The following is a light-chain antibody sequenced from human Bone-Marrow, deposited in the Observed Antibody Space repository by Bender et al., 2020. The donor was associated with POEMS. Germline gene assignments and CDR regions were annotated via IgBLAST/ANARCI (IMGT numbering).Light chain of an antibody. V-gene: IGLV2-8*01. J-gene: IGLJ3*02. Sequence: QSALTQPASVSGSPGQSITISCTGTSSDVGGYNYVSWYQQHPGKAPKLIIYEVTKRPSGVPDRFSGSKSGNTASLTVSGLQADDEADYYCQSYDNSLGGWVFGGGTKLTVL. CDR2: EVT. CDR1: SSDVGGYNY. CDR3: QSYDNSLGGWV.